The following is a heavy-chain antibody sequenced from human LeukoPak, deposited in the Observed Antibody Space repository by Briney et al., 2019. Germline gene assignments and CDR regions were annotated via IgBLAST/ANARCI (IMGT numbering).Heavy chain of an antibody. Sequence: ASVKVSCKASGYTFTGYYMHWLRQAPGQGLEWMGWINPNSGGTNYAQKFQGRVTMTRDTSISTAYMELSRLRSDDTAVYYCARDSSSWPYDAFDIWGQGTMVTVSS. CDR2: INPNSGGT. CDR1: GYTFTGYY. CDR3: ARDSSSWPYDAFDI. J-gene: IGHJ3*02. V-gene: IGHV1-2*02. D-gene: IGHD6-13*01.